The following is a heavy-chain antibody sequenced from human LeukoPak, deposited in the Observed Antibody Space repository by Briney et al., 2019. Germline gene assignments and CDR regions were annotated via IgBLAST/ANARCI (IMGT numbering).Heavy chain of an antibody. V-gene: IGHV4-59*08. CDR1: GGSISSYY. Sequence: SETLSLTCTVSGGSISSYYWSWIRQPPGKGLEWIGYIYYSGSTNYNPSLKSRVTISVDTSKNQFSLKLNSVTAADTAIYYCARLEAATGKFYFDYWGQGTLVTVSS. D-gene: IGHD6-13*01. J-gene: IGHJ4*02. CDR3: ARLEAATGKFYFDY. CDR2: IYYSGST.